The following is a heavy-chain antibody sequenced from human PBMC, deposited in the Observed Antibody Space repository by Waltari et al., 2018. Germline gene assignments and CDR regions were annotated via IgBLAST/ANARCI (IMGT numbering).Heavy chain of an antibody. CDR1: GYSISSGYY. J-gene: IGHJ4*02. V-gene: IGHV4-38-2*01. D-gene: IGHD6-13*01. CDR3: ARHSIAAAGTMFDY. Sequence: QVQLQESGPGLVKPSETLSLTCAVSGYSISSGYYWGWIRQPPGKGLEGIGSIYHSGSTYYNPSLKSRVTISVDTSKNQFSLKLSSVTAADTAVYYCARHSIAAAGTMFDYWGQGTLVTVSS. CDR2: IYHSGST.